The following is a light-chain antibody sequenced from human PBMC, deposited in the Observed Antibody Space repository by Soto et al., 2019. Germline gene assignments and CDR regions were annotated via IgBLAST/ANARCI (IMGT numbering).Light chain of an antibody. J-gene: IGKJ1*01. Sequence: DIQMTQSPSSLSASVGDRVPITCRATQSITRYLNWYQQKPGQAPKALIYAASNLQSGVPSRFSGSGSGTDFTLTISSLQPEDFATYYCQQSYTSPWSFGQGTKVDIK. CDR1: QSITRY. CDR2: AAS. CDR3: QQSYTSPWS. V-gene: IGKV1-39*01.